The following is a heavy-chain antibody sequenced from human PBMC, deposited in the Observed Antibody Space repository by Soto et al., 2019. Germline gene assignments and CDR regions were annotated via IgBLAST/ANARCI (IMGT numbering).Heavy chain of an antibody. CDR1: GGSISSYY. J-gene: IGHJ6*02. Sequence: PSETLSLTYTVSGGSISSYYWSWIRQPPGKGLEWIGYIYYSGRTNSNPSLQSRVTMSVDTSKNQFSLKLSSVTAVDTAVYYCARINPGAGYYYAMYVWGQGTTVTVSS. CDR2: IYYSGRT. CDR3: ARINPGAGYYYAMYV. V-gene: IGHV4-59*12.